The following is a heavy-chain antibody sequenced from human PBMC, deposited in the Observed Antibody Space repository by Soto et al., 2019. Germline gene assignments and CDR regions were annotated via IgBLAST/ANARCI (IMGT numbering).Heavy chain of an antibody. D-gene: IGHD7-27*01. V-gene: IGHV4-61*05. Sequence: PSETLSLTCTFSGDSISSSKYYWGWIRQPPGKGLEWIGYIYYSGSTNYNPSLKSRVTISVDTSKNQFSLKLSSVTAADTAVYYCARRWGRTFDYWGQGTLVTVS. CDR1: GDSISSSKYY. CDR3: ARRWGRTFDY. J-gene: IGHJ4*02. CDR2: IYYSGST.